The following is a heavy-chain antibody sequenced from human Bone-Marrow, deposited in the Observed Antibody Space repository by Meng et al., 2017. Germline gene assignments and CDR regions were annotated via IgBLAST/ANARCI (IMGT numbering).Heavy chain of an antibody. J-gene: IGHJ4*02. Sequence: GGPLRLSCEGSGYTFSIYWIAWVRQMPGKGLEWMGSIYPGDSDAKYSPSFQGQVTISADKSISTAYLQWSSLRSSDTAMYYCVRLGYTTEYFDYWGQGALVTVSS. D-gene: IGHD5-12*01. V-gene: IGHV5-51*01. CDR1: GYTFSIYW. CDR3: VRLGYTTEYFDY. CDR2: IYPGDSDA.